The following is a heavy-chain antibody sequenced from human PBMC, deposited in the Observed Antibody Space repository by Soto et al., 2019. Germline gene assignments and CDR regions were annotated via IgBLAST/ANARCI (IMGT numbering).Heavy chain of an antibody. Sequence: ASVKVSCKASGYTFTGHYIHWVRQAPEQGPEWMGEIGPESGATRYAQKFQGGVTMTRDMSITTVYMELNNLSPDDTAVYYCGRGRSGQIVVFYWGQGTPVTVSS. D-gene: IGHD5-12*01. CDR1: GYTFTGHY. CDR2: IGPESGAT. V-gene: IGHV1-2*02. J-gene: IGHJ4*02. CDR3: GRGRSGQIVVFY.